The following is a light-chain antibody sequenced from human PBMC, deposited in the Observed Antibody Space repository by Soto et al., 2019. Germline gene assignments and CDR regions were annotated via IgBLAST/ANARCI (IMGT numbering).Light chain of an antibody. Sequence: DIQMTQSPSTLSVSVGDRVTLTCQASQDIGKYLNWYQQKPGKAPKLLICDASNLEPGVPSRFSGSGSGTDFTLTINSLQAEDFATYYCQQYEDLPTFGQGTRLDVK. CDR3: QQYEDLPT. J-gene: IGKJ5*01. CDR2: DAS. V-gene: IGKV1-33*01. CDR1: QDIGKY.